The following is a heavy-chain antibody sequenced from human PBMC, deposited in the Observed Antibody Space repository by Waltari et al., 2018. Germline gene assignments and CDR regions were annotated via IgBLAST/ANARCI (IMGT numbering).Heavy chain of an antibody. CDR2: IYISGDT. D-gene: IGHD3-3*01. V-gene: IGHV4-61*02. CDR3: ARDLRHPSYYDFSFDT. J-gene: IGHJ5*02. Sequence: VELQESVPGLVKPSQTLSLTCSVSGGSITSEYYYWNWVRQPAGKGLELIGHIYISGDTNYNPSLKTRVSSSVDTSMNQFSLKLTSVTAADTAVYYCARDLRHPSYYDFSFDTWGQGSLVTVSS. CDR1: GGSITSEYYY.